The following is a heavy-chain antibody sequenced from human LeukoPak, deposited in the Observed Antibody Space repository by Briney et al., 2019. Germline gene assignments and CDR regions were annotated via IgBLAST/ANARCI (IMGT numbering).Heavy chain of an antibody. CDR2: IYYSGST. CDR1: GGSINSYY. D-gene: IGHD3-10*01. J-gene: IGHJ6*02. CDR3: ARHGGIYYGSGSYSRDYYGMDV. Sequence: KASETLSLTCIVSGGSINSYYWSWIRQPPGKGLEWIGYIYYSGSTNYNPSLKSRVTISVDTSKNQFSLKLSSVTAADTAVYYCARHGGIYYGSGSYSRDYYGMDVWGQGTTVTVSS. V-gene: IGHV4-59*08.